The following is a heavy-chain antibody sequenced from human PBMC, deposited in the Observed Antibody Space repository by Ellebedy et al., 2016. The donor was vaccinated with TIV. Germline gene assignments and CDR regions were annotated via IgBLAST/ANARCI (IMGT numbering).Heavy chain of an antibody. J-gene: IGHJ4*02. CDR1: RFTVSSNF. D-gene: IGHD6-13*01. V-gene: IGHV3-66*01. Sequence: PGGSLRLSCEGFRFTVSSNFMTWVRQAPGKGLEWVSGIDSGGKTFYADSVKGRFTISRDNSKNTVFLQMSSLRAEDTAVYYCVKDRRAAAGRIRYYFDYWGQGTLVTVSS. CDR3: VKDRRAAAGRIRYYFDY. CDR2: IDSGGKT.